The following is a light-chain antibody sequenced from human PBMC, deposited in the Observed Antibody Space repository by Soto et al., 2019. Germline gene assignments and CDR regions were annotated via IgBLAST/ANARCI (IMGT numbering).Light chain of an antibody. Sequence: DVVITHSPLSLPVTLGQPASISCNSSQSLAYNDGDTYLNWFHQRPGQSPRRLIYKVSNRDSGVPNRFSGSGSGTDFTLKISRVEAEDVGVFYCMQGTHWPRTLGQGTKVDIK. CDR1: QSLAYNDGDTY. V-gene: IGKV2-30*01. J-gene: IGKJ1*01. CDR2: KVS. CDR3: MQGTHWPRT.